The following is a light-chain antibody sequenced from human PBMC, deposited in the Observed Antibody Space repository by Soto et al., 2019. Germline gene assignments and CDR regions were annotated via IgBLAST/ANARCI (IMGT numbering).Light chain of an antibody. V-gene: IGKV1-5*01. Sequence: DIQMTQSPCTLSASVGDRVTMTCRASQSINIWLAWFQQKPGKAPKLLISDVSSLESGVPSRFSGSGFGTEFTLTISSLQPDDVATYYCQQYNSYWTFGQGTKVDIK. CDR3: QQYNSYWT. CDR2: DVS. J-gene: IGKJ1*01. CDR1: QSINIW.